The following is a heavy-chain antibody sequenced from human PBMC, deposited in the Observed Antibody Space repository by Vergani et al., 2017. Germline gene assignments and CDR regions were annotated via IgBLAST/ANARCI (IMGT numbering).Heavy chain of an antibody. Sequence: EGQLVESGGDWVQRGGSLRLSCAASGFISSSYWMSWVRQAPGKGLEWVANVNLDGSAKYYVDSVRGRFTISRDNAKNSIYLQMNSLRAEDTAVYFCGRVPLIRSGARNYGINNFHGMDVWGQGTTVIVSS. D-gene: IGHD3-3*01. J-gene: IGHJ6*01. CDR1: GFISSSYW. CDR2: VNLDGSAK. V-gene: IGHV3-7*01. CDR3: GRVPLIRSGARNYGINNFHGMDV.